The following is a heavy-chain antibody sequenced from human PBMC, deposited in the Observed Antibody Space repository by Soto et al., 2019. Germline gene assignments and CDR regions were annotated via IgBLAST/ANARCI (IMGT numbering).Heavy chain of an antibody. D-gene: IGHD6-13*01. CDR1: GYTFTGYY. V-gene: IGHV1-2*02. Sequence: ASVKVSCKASGYTFTGYYMHWVRQAPGQGLEWMGWINPNSGGTNYAQKFQGRVTMTRDTSISTAYMELSRLRSDDTAVYYCAREHGSSWYYDFDYWGQGTLVTVSS. CDR3: AREHGSSWYYDFDY. CDR2: INPNSGGT. J-gene: IGHJ4*02.